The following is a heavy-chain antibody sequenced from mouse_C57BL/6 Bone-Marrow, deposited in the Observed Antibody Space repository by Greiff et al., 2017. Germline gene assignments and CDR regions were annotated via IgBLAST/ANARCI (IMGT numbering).Heavy chain of an antibody. CDR2: IYPRSGNT. V-gene: IGHV1-81*01. CDR3: AKLGLTGDCYFDF. D-gene: IGHD3-3*01. J-gene: IGHJ1*03. Sequence: VQLQQSGAELARPGASVKLSCKASGYTFTSYGISWVKQRTGQGLEWIGEIYPRSGNTYYNEKFKGKATLTADKSSSTAYMELRSLTSEDSAVXFCAKLGLTGDCYFDFWGTGTTVTVSS. CDR1: GYTFTSYG.